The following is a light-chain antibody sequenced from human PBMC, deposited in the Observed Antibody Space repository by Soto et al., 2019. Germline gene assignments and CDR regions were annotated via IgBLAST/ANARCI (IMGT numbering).Light chain of an antibody. CDR1: SSDVGSYNL. J-gene: IGLJ1*01. V-gene: IGLV2-23*01. CDR2: EGS. CDR3: CSYAGSGTSYV. Sequence: QSALTQPASVSGSPGQSITISCTGTSSDVGSYNLVSWYQQHPGKAPKLMIYEGSKRPSGISNRFSGSKSGNTASLTISGLQAEDEADYYCCSYAGSGTSYVFGTGTKLTVL.